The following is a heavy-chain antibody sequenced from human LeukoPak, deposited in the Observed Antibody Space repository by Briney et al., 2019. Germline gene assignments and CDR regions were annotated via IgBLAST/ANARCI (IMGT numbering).Heavy chain of an antibody. J-gene: IGHJ5*02. Sequence: SETLSLTCAVYGGSFSGYYWSWIRQPPGKGLEWIGEINHSGSTNYNPSLKSRVTISVDTSKNQFSLKLSSVTAADTAVYYCARRLISTWLWFGANWFDPWGQGTLVTVSS. V-gene: IGHV4-34*01. CDR1: GGSFSGYY. D-gene: IGHD3-10*01. CDR2: INHSGST. CDR3: ARRLISTWLWFGANWFDP.